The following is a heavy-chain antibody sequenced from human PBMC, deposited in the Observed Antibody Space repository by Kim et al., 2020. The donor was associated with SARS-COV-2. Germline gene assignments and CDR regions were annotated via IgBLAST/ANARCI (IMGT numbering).Heavy chain of an antibody. J-gene: IGHJ6*02. CDR1: GDSIRNYY. V-gene: IGHV4-59*01. CDR3: ARESQRLLGYGMDI. CDR2: IYYTRSA. D-gene: IGHD6-25*01. Sequence: SETLSLTCTVSGDSIRNYYWTWIRQPPGKELEWIGYIYYTRSANYNLSPRSRVTISVDTSKNQFSMKLTSVTAADTAVYYCARESQRLLGYGMDIWGQGTTVAVSS.